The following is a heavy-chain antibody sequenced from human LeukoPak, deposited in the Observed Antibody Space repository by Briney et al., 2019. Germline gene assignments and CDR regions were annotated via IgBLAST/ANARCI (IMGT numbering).Heavy chain of an antibody. CDR1: GGSISSSSYY. CDR3: AREPGITMVRGAEPFFDY. J-gene: IGHJ4*02. CDR2: IYYSGST. Sequence: SETLSLTCTVSGGSISSSSYYWGWIRQPPGKGLEWIGSIYYSGSTYYNPSLKSRVTISVDTSKNQFSLKLSSVTAADTAVYYCAREPGITMVRGAEPFFDYWGQGTLVTVSS. V-gene: IGHV4-39*07. D-gene: IGHD3-10*01.